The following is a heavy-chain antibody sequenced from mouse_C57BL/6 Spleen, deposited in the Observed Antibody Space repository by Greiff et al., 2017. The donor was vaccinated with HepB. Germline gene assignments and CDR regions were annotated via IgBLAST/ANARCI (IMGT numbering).Heavy chain of an antibody. J-gene: IGHJ4*01. Sequence: VQLQQSGPGLVQPSQSLSITCTVSGFSLTSYGVHWVRQSPGKGLEWLGVIWRGGSTDYNAAFMSRLSITKDNSKSQVFFKMNSLQADDTAIYYCAKGGVITTGVGGAAYAMDYWGEGTSVTVSS. CDR1: GFSLTSYG. CDR3: AKGGVITTGVGGAAYAMDY. CDR2: IWRGGST. V-gene: IGHV2-5*01. D-gene: IGHD1-1*01.